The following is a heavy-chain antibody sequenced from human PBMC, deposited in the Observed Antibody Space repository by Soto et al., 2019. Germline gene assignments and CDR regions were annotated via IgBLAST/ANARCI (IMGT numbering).Heavy chain of an antibody. CDR3: AKMTSGSYRHNYGTDV. Sequence: PGGSLRLSCAASGFTFSSYAMSLVRQSPGKGLEWISALPDRGSSPYYADSVKGRFTISRDNSKNTLYLQMNSLRDEDTAVYYCAKMTSGSYRHNYGTDVWCQGPTVAVSS. D-gene: IGHD3-16*02. V-gene: IGHV3-23*01. CDR2: LPDRGSSP. J-gene: IGHJ6*02. CDR1: GFTFSSYA.